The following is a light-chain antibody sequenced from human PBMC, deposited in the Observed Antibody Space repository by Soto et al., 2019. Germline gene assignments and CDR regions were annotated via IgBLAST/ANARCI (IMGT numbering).Light chain of an antibody. V-gene: IGKV3-20*01. CDR2: GAS. CDR3: QQYGALPR. CDR1: QSVTSSY. Sequence: DIVLTQSPGTLSLSPGERATLSCRASQSVTSSYLAWYQHKPGQAPRLLIYGASSRATGIPDRFSGSGSGPDFTLTISRLEPEDFAVYFCQQYGALPRFGQGTRLEIK. J-gene: IGKJ5*01.